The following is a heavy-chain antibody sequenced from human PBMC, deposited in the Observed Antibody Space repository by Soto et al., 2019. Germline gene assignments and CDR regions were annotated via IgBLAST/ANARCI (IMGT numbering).Heavy chain of an antibody. J-gene: IGHJ5*02. D-gene: IGHD3-10*01. Sequence: QVQLVQSGAEVKKPGASVKVSCKASGYIFTNHYIHWLRQAPGQGLEWLGLINTSAGSTTYAQKFQGRVTMTRDTSTNTVYMELSSLRSEDTAVFYCARDSPLRWFGEHDFDPWGQGTLVTVSS. V-gene: IGHV1-46*03. CDR2: INTSAGST. CDR1: GYIFTNHY. CDR3: ARDSPLRWFGEHDFDP.